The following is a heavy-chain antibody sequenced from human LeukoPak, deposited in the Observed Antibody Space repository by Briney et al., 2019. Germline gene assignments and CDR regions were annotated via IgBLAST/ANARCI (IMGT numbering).Heavy chain of an antibody. J-gene: IGHJ4*02. CDR1: GGSFSGYY. CDR3: ARGAVAGAFDY. V-gene: IGHV4-34*01. D-gene: IGHD6-19*01. CDR2: ISHSGST. Sequence: SETLSLTCAVYGGSFSGYYWSWIRQPPGKGLEWIGEISHSGSTNYNPSLKSRVTISVDTSKNQFSLKLSSVTAADTAVYYCARGAVAGAFDYWGQGTLVTVSS.